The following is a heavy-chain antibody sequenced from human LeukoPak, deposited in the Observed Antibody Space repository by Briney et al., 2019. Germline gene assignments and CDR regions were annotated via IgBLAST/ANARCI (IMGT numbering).Heavy chain of an antibody. D-gene: IGHD3-22*01. CDR3: AKETPVPYYYDSSGYPAHPFDY. Sequence: GGSLRLSCAASGFTFSSYAMSWVRQAPGKGLEWVSAISGSGGSTYYADSVKSRFTISRDNSKNTLYLQMNSLRAEDTAVYYCAKETPVPYYYDSSGYPAHPFDYWGQGTLVTVSS. CDR1: GFTFSSYA. V-gene: IGHV3-23*01. CDR2: ISGSGGST. J-gene: IGHJ4*02.